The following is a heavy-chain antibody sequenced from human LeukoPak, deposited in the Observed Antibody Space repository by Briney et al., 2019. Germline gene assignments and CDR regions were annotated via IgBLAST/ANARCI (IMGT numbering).Heavy chain of an antibody. CDR1: GYTFTSYG. D-gene: IGHD6-19*01. V-gene: IGHV1-18*01. J-gene: IGHJ4*02. CDR3: ARAPGYRSGWPTAY. CDR2: ISAYNGKT. Sequence: ASVKVSCKASGYTFTSYGISWVRQAPGQGLEWMGWISAYNGKTNYAQKLQGRVTMTTDTSTSTAYMELTSLRSDATAVYYCARAPGYRSGWPTAYWGQGTLVTAYS.